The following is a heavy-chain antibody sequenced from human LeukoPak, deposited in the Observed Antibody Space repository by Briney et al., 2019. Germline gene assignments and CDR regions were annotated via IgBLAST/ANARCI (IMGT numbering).Heavy chain of an antibody. V-gene: IGHV3-23*01. Sequence: GGSLRLSCAASGFTFSSYAMSWVRQAPGKGLEWVSAISGSGGSTYYADSVKGRFTISRDNSKNTLYLQMNSLRAEDTAVYYCAREGNMGITIFGVVSAGFDYWGQGTLVTVSS. CDR2: ISGSGGST. D-gene: IGHD3-3*01. J-gene: IGHJ4*02. CDR3: AREGNMGITIFGVVSAGFDY. CDR1: GFTFSSYA.